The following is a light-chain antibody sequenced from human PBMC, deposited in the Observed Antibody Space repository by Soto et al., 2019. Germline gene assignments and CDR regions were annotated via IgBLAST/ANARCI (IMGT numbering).Light chain of an antibody. CDR1: QSVSSC. CDR2: DAS. V-gene: IGKV3-11*01. CDR3: QQCSSWPLT. J-gene: IGKJ4*01. Sequence: EIVLTQSPATLSLSPGERATLSCRASQSVSSCLAWYQQKSGQAPRLLIYDASNRATGIPARFSGSGSGTDFTLTVSNLESEDFAVYYCQQCSSWPLTFGRGTKVEIK.